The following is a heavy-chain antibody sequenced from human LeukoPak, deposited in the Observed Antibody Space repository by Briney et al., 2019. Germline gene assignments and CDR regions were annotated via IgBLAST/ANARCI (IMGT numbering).Heavy chain of an antibody. D-gene: IGHD6-13*01. J-gene: IGHJ4*02. CDR1: GGTFSSYA. V-gene: IGHV1-69*13. Sequence: ASVKVSCKASGGTFSSYAISWVRQAPGQGLEWMGGIIPIFGTANYARKFQGRVTITADESTSTAYTELSSLRSEDTAVYYCARTLYSSSWSSMYYFDYWGQGTLVTVSS. CDR3: ARTLYSSSWSSMYYFDY. CDR2: IIPIFGTA.